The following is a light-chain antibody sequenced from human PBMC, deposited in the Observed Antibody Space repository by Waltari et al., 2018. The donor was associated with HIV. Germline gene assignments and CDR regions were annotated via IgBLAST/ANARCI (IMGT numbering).Light chain of an antibody. CDR2: EVN. CDR1: STNIGSYNL. Sequence: QSALTQSASVSGSPGQSITISCTGTSTNIGSYNLVSWYQQHPGKAPKVRIYEVNKRPSGVSNRFSGSASGSTASLTISWLQAEDEADYYCCSYAGSSNVVFGGGTTLTVL. V-gene: IGLV2-23*02. J-gene: IGLJ2*01. CDR3: CSYAGSSNVV.